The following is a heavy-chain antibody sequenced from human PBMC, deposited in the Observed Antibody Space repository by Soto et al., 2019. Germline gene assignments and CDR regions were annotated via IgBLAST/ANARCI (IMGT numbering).Heavy chain of an antibody. CDR3: AKDLGGSGYDQYYYYGMDV. V-gene: IGHV3-23*01. J-gene: IGHJ6*02. Sequence: PGGSLRLSCAASGFTFSSYAMSWVRQAPGKGLEWVSAISGSGGSTYYADSVKGRFTISRDNSKNTLYLQMNSLRAEDTAVYYCAKDLGGSGYDQYYYYGMDVWGQGTTVTVSS. CDR1: GFTFSSYA. D-gene: IGHD5-12*01. CDR2: ISGSGGST.